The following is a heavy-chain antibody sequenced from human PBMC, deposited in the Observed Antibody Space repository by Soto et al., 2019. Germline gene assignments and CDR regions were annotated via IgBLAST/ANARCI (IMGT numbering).Heavy chain of an antibody. CDR2: INAGNGNT. CDR3: ARQRTYYGAANWFDP. CDR1: GYTYTSYA. V-gene: IGHV1-3*01. D-gene: IGHD4-17*01. J-gene: IGHJ5*02. Sequence: ASVKVSCKASGYTYTSYAMHWVRQAPGQRLEWMGWINAGNGNTKYSQKFQGRVTITRDTSASTAYMELSSLRSEDTAVYYCARQRTYYGAANWFDPWGQGTLVTVSS.